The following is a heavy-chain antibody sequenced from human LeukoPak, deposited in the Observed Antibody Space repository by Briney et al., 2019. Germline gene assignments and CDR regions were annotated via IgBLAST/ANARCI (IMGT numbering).Heavy chain of an antibody. D-gene: IGHD2-2*01. CDR3: ARVPSPLIVVVPAAEILDY. CDR2: ISSSSSYI. CDR1: GFTFRSYS. V-gene: IGHV3-21*01. J-gene: IGHJ4*02. Sequence: GGSLRLSCAASGFTFRSYSMNWVRQAPGKGLEWVSSISSSSSYIYYADSVKGRFTISRDNAKNSLYLQMNSLRAEDTAVYYCARVPSPLIVVVPAAEILDYWGQGTLVTVSS.